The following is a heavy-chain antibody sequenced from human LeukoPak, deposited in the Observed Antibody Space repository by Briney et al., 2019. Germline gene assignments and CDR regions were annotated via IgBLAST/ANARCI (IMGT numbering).Heavy chain of an antibody. V-gene: IGHV1-18*01. J-gene: IGHJ4*02. Sequence: ASVKVSCKASGYTFTSYGISWVRQAPGQGLEWMGWISSYNGKTKYAQKLQGRVTMTTDTSTSTAYMELRSLRSEDTAVYYCARETSLSLRSFDYWGQGTLVTVSS. D-gene: IGHD5/OR15-5a*01. CDR3: ARETSLSLRSFDY. CDR2: ISSYNGKT. CDR1: GYTFTSYG.